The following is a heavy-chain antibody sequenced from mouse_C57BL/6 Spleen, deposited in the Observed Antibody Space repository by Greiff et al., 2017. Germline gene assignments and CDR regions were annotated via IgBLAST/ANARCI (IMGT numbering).Heavy chain of an antibody. CDR1: GYTFTSYG. V-gene: IGHV1-81*01. D-gene: IGHD1-1*01. CDR3: AREITTVVATGRYYFDY. Sequence: QVQLQQSGAELARPGASVKLSCKASGYTFTSYGISWVKQRTGQGLEWIGEIYPRSGNTYYNEKFKGKATLTADKSSSTAYMELRSLTSEDSAVYFCAREITTVVATGRYYFDYWGQGTTLTVSS. CDR2: IYPRSGNT. J-gene: IGHJ2*01.